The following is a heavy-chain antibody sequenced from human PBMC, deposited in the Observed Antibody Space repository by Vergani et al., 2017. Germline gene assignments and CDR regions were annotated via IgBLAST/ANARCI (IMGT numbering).Heavy chain of an antibody. CDR2: IVVGSGKT. CDR1: GFTFTSSA. J-gene: IGHJ2*01. V-gene: IGHV1-58*01. D-gene: IGHD4-17*01. Sequence: QMQLVQSGPEVKKPGTSVKVSCKASGFTFTSSAVQWVRQARGQRLEWIGWIVVGSGKTNYAQKLQERVTITRDMSTSTAYMELSSLRSEDTAVYYCAADPNDYGDYVWYFDLWGRGTLVTVSS. CDR3: AADPNDYGDYVWYFDL.